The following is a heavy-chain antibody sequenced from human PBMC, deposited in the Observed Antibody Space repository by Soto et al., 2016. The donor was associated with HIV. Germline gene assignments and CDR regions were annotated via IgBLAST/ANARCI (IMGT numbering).Heavy chain of an antibody. CDR3: AKDQEWATVTTLIDY. D-gene: IGHD4-4*01. CDR1: GFTFSSYG. Sequence: VQLVESGGGVVQPGRSLRLSCAASGFTFSSYGMHWVRQAPGKGLEWVAVIWYDGSNKYYADSVKGRFTISRDNSKNTLYLQMNSLRAEDTAMYYCAKDQEWATVTTLIDYWGQGTLVTVSS. J-gene: IGHJ4*02. V-gene: IGHV3-30*18. CDR2: IWYDGSNK.